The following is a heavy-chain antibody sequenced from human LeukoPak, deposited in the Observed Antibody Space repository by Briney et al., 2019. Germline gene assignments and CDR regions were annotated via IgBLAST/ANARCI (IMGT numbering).Heavy chain of an antibody. CDR2: ISSSSYI. Sequence: PGGSLRLSCAASGFTFSSYEMNWVRQAPGKGLEWVSYISSSSYIYYADSVKGRFTISRDNAKNSLYLQMNSLRAEDTAVYYCARDPEGGDGDYWGQGTLVTVSS. CDR1: GFTFSSYE. CDR3: ARDPEGGDGDY. J-gene: IGHJ4*02. V-gene: IGHV3-21*05. D-gene: IGHD2-21*02.